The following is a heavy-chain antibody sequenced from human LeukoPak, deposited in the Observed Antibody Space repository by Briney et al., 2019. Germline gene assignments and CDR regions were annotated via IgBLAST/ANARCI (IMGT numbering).Heavy chain of an antibody. J-gene: IGHJ6*04. CDR2: FYPVDSDT. D-gene: IGHD6-19*01. CDR1: GSSFTSYW. Sequence: GEPLKFSCKGSGSSFTSYWIAWVRQMPGKGLEWMGIFYPVDSDTRNSPSFQGQVTISADKSISTAYLQWSSLKASDTAMYYGARLSRAVLTYGMDVWGKGTTVTVSS. V-gene: IGHV5-51*01. CDR3: ARLSRAVLTYGMDV.